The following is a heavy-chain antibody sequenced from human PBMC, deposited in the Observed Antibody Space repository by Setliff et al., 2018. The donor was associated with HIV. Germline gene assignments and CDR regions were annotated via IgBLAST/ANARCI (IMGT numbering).Heavy chain of an antibody. J-gene: IGHJ4*02. CDR1: GYSFSSYG. D-gene: IGHD6-19*01. CDR3: ARDSSGWPGHDINGNFDH. V-gene: IGHV1-18*01. Sequence: EASVKVSCKASGYSFSSYGISWVRQAPGQGLEWMAWNSGYNGNTQYAQKFRGRVTMTAETSTSTASMELRSLRSDDTAVYYCARDSSGWPGHDINGNFDHWGQGTVVTVSS. CDR2: NSGYNGNT.